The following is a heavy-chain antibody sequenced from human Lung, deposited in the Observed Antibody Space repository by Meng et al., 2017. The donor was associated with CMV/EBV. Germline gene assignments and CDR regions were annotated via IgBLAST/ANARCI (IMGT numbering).Heavy chain of an antibody. CDR1: GGSISSGIWC. V-gene: IGHV4-39*01. D-gene: IGHD4-11*01. CDR3: ARHRHTVTAYC. J-gene: IGHJ4*02. CDR2: VYYSGST. Sequence: WTDTGGSISSGIWCGGWIRKPPGEGLGWIGSVYYSGSTYYNPSLKCRVTISVDTSKNQFSLKLSSVTAAGTAVYYCARHRHTVTAYCWGQGTLVTVSS.